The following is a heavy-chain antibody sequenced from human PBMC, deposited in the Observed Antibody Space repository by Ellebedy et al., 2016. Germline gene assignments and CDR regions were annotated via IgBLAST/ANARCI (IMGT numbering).Heavy chain of an antibody. J-gene: IGHJ5*02. CDR3: ARARMYYYDSSNWFNP. D-gene: IGHD3-22*01. Sequence: ASVKVSXXASGYTFTSYDINWVRQATGQGLEWMGWMNPNSGNTGYAQKFQGRVTMTRNTSISTAYMELSSLRSEDTAVYYCARARMYYYDSSNWFNPWGQGTLVTVSS. V-gene: IGHV1-8*01. CDR1: GYTFTSYD. CDR2: MNPNSGNT.